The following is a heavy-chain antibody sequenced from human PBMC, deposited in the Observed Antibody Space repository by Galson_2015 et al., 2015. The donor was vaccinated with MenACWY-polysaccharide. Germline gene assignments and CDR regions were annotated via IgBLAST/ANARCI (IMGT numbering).Heavy chain of an antibody. V-gene: IGHV3-33*01. D-gene: IGHD5-18*01. CDR2: IWYDRSNK. CDR3: AREGSYGPVDYQYGMDV. J-gene: IGHJ6*02. Sequence: SLRLSCAASRFTFSSYAMHWVRLAPGKGLEWVAVIWYDRSNKYYADSVKGRFTISRHNSKNTLYLQTNSLRVEDTAVYYCAREGSYGPVDYQYGMDVWGQGTTVTVSS. CDR1: RFTFSSYA.